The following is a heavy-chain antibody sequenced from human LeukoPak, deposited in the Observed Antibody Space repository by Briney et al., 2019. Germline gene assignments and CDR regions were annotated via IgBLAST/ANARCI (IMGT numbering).Heavy chain of an antibody. CDR2: TYYRSKWYN. J-gene: IGHJ5*02. D-gene: IGHD3-10*01. CDR1: GDSVSSNSAA. V-gene: IGHV6-1*01. Sequence: SQTLSLTFAISGDSVSSNSAAWNWIRQSPSRGLEWLGRTYYRSKWYNDYAVSVKSRITINPDTSKNQFSLQLNSVTPEDTAVYYCARDQLALTMVRGVIVSDYNWFDPWGQGTLVTVSS. CDR3: ARDQLALTMVRGVIVSDYNWFDP.